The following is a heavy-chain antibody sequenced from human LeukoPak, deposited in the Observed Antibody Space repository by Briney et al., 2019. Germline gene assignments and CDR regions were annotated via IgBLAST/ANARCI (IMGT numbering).Heavy chain of an antibody. Sequence: HPGGSLRLSCAASGFTFSSYAMHWVRQAPGKGLEWVAVISYDGSNKYYADSVKGRFTISRDNSKNTLYLQMNSLRAEDTAVYYCAGYYYDSSGSFDYWGQGTLVTVSS. J-gene: IGHJ4*02. CDR3: AGYYYDSSGSFDY. V-gene: IGHV3-30-3*01. CDR2: ISYDGSNK. CDR1: GFTFSSYA. D-gene: IGHD3-22*01.